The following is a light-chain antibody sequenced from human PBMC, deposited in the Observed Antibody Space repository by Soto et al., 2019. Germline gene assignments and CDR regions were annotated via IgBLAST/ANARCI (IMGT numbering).Light chain of an antibody. CDR2: DAS. CDR3: QQRSNWPPLT. J-gene: IGKJ4*01. CDR1: ESVSRY. Sequence: EVVFTQSPATLSFSPGESATLSCRASESVSRYLAWYQQRPGQAPRLLIYDASNRATGIPARFSGSGSGTDFTLTISSLEPEDFAVYYCQQRSNWPPLTFGGGTKVDIK. V-gene: IGKV3-11*01.